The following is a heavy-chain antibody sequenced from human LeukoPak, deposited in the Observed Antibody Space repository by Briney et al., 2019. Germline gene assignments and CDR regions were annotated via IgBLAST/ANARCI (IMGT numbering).Heavy chain of an antibody. V-gene: IGHV4-39*01. D-gene: IGHD5-12*01. CDR2: IYYSGST. J-gene: IGHJ5*02. CDR1: GGSISSSSYY. CDR3: ARQVNSGYDRGDSWFVP. Sequence: PSETLSLTCTVSGGSISSSSYYWGWIRQPPGKGVEWIGSIYYSGSTYYNQALKSRVAISVETSKHQSSLKLSSVPAAHTAVYYCARQVNSGYDRGDSWFVPWGQGTLVTVSS.